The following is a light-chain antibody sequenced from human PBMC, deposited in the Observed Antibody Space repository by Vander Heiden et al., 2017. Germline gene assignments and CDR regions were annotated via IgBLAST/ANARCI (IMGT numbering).Light chain of an antibody. J-gene: IGLJ3*02. CDR2: VKGDGSH. V-gene: IGLV4-69*01. CDR3: QTWATAIRV. CDR1: SGHSNYV. Sequence: QPVLTQSPSASASLGASVKLTCTLDSGHSNYVIAWHQQQPGKGPRYLMQVKGDGSHIKGDGIPDRFSGSRSGAERYLTISSLQSEDESDYYCQTWATAIRVFGGGTKLTVL.